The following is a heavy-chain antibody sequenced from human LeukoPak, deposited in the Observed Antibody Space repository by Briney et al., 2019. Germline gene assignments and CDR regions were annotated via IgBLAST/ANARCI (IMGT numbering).Heavy chain of an antibody. CDR1: GFSFSRYS. J-gene: IGHJ4*02. CDR2: ISNSNSFI. CDR3: ARDGGYSYGSDY. Sequence: GGSLRLSCAASGFSFSRYSMNWVRQAPGRGLEWVSSISNSNSFIYYADSVKGRFTISRDNNENSLYLQMNSLRAEDTAVYYCARDGGYSYGSDYWGQGTLVTVSS. D-gene: IGHD5-18*01. V-gene: IGHV3-21*01.